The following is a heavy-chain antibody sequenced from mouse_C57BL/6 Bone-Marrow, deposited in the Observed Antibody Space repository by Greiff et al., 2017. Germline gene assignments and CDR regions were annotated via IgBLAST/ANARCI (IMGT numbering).Heavy chain of an antibody. CDR1: GYSITSGYY. CDR3: ARRYYGSGYFDY. D-gene: IGHD1-1*01. V-gene: IGHV3-6*01. J-gene: IGHJ2*01. Sequence: EVKLQESGPGLVKPSQSLSLTCSVTGYSITSGYYWNWIRQFPGNKLGWMGYISYDGSNNYKPALKNRISITRDTSKNQFFLKLNSVTTEDTATYYCARRYYGSGYFDYWGQGTTLTVSS. CDR2: ISYDGSN.